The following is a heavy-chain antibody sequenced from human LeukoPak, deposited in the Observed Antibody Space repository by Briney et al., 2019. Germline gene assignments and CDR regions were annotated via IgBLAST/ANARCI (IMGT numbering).Heavy chain of an antibody. D-gene: IGHD3-22*01. CDR3: ASGTYYYDSTSLQYYYYRMDV. V-gene: IGHV4-59*08. CDR2: MYYSGST. CDR1: GGSISSYY. Sequence: SETLSLTCTVSGGSISSYYWSWIRQPPGKGLEWIGYMYYSGSTNYNPSFKSRVTISADTSKNLFSMRLSSVTAADKAVYYCASGTYYYDSTSLQYYYYRMDVWGQGTTVTVSS. J-gene: IGHJ6*02.